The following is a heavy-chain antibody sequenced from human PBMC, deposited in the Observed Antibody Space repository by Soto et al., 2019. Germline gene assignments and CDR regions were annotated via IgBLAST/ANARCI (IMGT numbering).Heavy chain of an antibody. V-gene: IGHV3-23*01. D-gene: IGHD6-13*01. Sequence: EVQLLESGGGLVQPGGSLRLSCAASGFTFSSYAMSWVRQAPGKGLEWVSAISGSGGSTYYADSVKGRFTISRDKSKNTLYLQMNSLRAEDTAVYYCAKGSGIAEYYFDYWGQGTLVTVSS. CDR1: GFTFSSYA. CDR2: ISGSGGST. CDR3: AKGSGIAEYYFDY. J-gene: IGHJ4*02.